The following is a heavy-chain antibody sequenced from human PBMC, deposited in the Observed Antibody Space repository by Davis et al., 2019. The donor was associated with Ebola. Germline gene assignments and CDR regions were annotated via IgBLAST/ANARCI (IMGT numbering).Heavy chain of an antibody. CDR2: ISYDGINK. Sequence: PGGSLRLSCAASGFPFSAFAFYWVRQAPGKGLEWVAVISYDGINKYYADSVKGRFTISRDNSKNTQYLQMNSLRPEDTAVYYCAKESRSHLWSGYLGYWGQGTLVTGSS. V-gene: IGHV3-30*04. J-gene: IGHJ4*02. D-gene: IGHD3-3*01. CDR3: AKESRSHLWSGYLGY. CDR1: GFPFSAFA.